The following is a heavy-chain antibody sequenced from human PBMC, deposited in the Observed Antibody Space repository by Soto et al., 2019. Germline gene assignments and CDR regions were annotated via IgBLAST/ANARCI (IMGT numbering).Heavy chain of an antibody. Sequence: ASVKVSCKVSVYTLTELSVHWVRQAPGKGLEWMGGFNPESGETIYAQKFQGRVNMTRDTSISTAYMELSRLRSDDTAVYYCARSNYYDSSDSLIRALGGGFDIWGQGTMVTVS. D-gene: IGHD3-22*01. CDR3: ARSNYYDSSDSLIRALGGGFDI. CDR1: VYTLTELS. CDR2: FNPESGET. V-gene: IGHV1-24*01. J-gene: IGHJ3*02.